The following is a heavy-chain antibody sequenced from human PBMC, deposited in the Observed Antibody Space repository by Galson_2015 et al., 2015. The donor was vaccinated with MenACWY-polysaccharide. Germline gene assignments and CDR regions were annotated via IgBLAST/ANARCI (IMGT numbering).Heavy chain of an antibody. D-gene: IGHD3-22*01. CDR3: ARESEYYDGFDGFDI. CDR1: GYTFGSYA. CDR2: INTNTGNP. V-gene: IGHV7-4-1*02. Sequence: SVKVSCKASGYTFGSYAMNWVRQAPGQGLEWMGWINTNTGNPTSAPGFTGRFVFSLDTSVSTAYLQISSLKAEDTAVYYCARESEYYDGFDGFDIWGQGTMVTVSS. J-gene: IGHJ3*02.